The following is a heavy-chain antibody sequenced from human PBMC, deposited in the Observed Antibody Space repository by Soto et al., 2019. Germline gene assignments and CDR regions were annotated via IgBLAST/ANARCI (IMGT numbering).Heavy chain of an antibody. CDR3: ARGIIVVVITGAFDI. J-gene: IGHJ3*02. Sequence: QVQLVESGGGVVQPGRSLRLSCAASGFTFSSYAMHWVRQAPGTGLEWVAVISYDGSNKYYADSVKGRFTISRDNSKNTLYLQMNSLRAEDTAVYYCARGIIVVVITGAFDIWGQGTMVTVSS. D-gene: IGHD3-22*01. V-gene: IGHV3-30-3*01. CDR1: GFTFSSYA. CDR2: ISYDGSNK.